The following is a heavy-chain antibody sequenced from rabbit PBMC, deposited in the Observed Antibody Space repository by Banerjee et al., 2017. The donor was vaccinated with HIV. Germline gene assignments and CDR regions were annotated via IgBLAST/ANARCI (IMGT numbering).Heavy chain of an antibody. D-gene: IGHD4-2*01. CDR1: GFSFSSADY. V-gene: IGHV1S40*01. J-gene: IGHJ4*01. Sequence: QSLEESGGDLVKPGASLTLTCTASGFSFSSADYMCWVRQAPGKGLEWIACIGTRSGSTYSANWAKGRFTISKTSSPPVTLQRTSLTAADTAPYFCARGSAYAGAGYALWGPGPLVTVS. CDR3: ARGSAYAGAGYAL. CDR2: IGTRSGST.